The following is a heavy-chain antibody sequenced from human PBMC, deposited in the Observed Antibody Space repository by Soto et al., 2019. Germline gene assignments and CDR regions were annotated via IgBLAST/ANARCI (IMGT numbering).Heavy chain of an antibody. V-gene: IGHV4-34*01. CDR3: ASVTAIRNFDY. Sequence: SETLSLTCAVYGGSFRGYYWSWIRQPPGKGLEWIGEINHSGSTYYNPSLKSRVTISVDTSKNQFSLKLSSVTAADTAVYYCASVTAIRNFDYWGQGTLVTVSS. CDR2: INHSGST. CDR1: GGSFRGYY. J-gene: IGHJ4*02. D-gene: IGHD2-21*02.